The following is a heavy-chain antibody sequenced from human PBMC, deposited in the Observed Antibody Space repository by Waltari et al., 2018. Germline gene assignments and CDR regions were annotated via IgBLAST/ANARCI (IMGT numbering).Heavy chain of an antibody. CDR1: GFTFSSYG. CDR2: IRDDGSNK. V-gene: IGHV3-30*02. D-gene: IGHD3-3*01. Sequence: QVQLVESGGGVVQPGGSLRLSCAASGFTFSSYGMHWVRQAPGKGLEWVAFIRDDGSNKYYADSVKGRFTISRDNSKNTLYLQMNSLRAEDTAVYYCAKDGPYDFWSGYGLDYWGQGTLVTVSS. J-gene: IGHJ4*02. CDR3: AKDGPYDFWSGYGLDY.